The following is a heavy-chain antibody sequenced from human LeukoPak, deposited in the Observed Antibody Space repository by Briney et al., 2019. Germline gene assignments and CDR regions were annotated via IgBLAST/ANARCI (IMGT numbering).Heavy chain of an antibody. Sequence: GGSLRLSCAASGFRFRDYWMSWVRQAPGKGLEWVADIKYDGSKIYYVDSVKGRFTISRDNAKASLFLQMNSLRAEDSGVYFCVRDGDSLDFWGQGTLVTVSP. CDR2: IKYDGSKI. D-gene: IGHD2-21*02. CDR3: VRDGDSLDF. J-gene: IGHJ4*02. CDR1: GFRFRDYW. V-gene: IGHV3-7*01.